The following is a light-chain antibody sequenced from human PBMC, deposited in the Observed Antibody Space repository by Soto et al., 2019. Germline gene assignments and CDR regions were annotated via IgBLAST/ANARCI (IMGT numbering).Light chain of an antibody. Sequence: DIQMTQSPSSLSASVGDRVTITCRASQGISNYLAWYQQKPGQVPKLLIYAASTLKSGVPSRFSGSGSGTDFTLTISSLQPEDVGSYYCQKYNSGPPFTFGPATKVDIK. CDR1: QGISNY. J-gene: IGKJ3*01. V-gene: IGKV1-27*01. CDR3: QKYNSGPPFT. CDR2: AAS.